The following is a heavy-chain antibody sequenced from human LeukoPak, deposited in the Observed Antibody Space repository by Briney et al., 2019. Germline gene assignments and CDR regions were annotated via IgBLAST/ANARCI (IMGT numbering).Heavy chain of an antibody. CDR1: GGTFSSYA. D-gene: IGHD4-11*01. CDR3: ARARDYSNYPFAY. Sequence: ASVKVSCKASGGTFSSYAISWVRQAPGQGLEWMGGITPIFGTANYAQKFQGRVTITTDESTSTAYMELSSLRSEDTAVYYCARARDYSNYPFAYWGQGTLVTVSS. V-gene: IGHV1-69*05. J-gene: IGHJ4*02. CDR2: ITPIFGTA.